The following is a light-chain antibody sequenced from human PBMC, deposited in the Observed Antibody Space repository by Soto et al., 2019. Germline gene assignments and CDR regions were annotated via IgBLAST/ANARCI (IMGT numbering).Light chain of an antibody. J-gene: IGLJ2*01. CDR2: EAS. V-gene: IGLV2-14*01. CDR3: CVYTSDIV. CDR1: SGDIGTYNY. Sequence: QSVLTQPDSVSASPGQSVTLSCTGSSGDIGTYNYVSWYVQRPGRAPNLLIYEASHRSSGVSDRFAGSKSANTASLTIFGLQHEDEGVYYCCVYTSDIVFGGGTK.